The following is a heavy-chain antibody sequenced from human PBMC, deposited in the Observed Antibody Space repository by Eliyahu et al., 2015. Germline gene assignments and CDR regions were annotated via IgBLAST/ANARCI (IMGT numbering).Heavy chain of an antibody. CDR2: IRSKAYGGTT. V-gene: IGHV3-49*05. CDR1: GXXFGDYA. J-gene: IGHJ4*02. Sequence: EVQLVESGGGLXKPGRSLRLSCTXSGXXFGDYAMSWFRQAPGKGLEWVGFIRSKAYGGTTEYAASVKGRFTISRDDSKSIAYLQMNSLKTEDTAVYYCTRDQRASIDYWGQGTLVTVSS. CDR3: TRDQRASIDY.